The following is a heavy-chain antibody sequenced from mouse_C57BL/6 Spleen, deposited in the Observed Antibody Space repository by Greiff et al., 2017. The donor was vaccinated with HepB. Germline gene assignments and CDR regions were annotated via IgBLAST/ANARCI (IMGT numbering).Heavy chain of an antibody. CDR2: IYPGDGDT. CDR3: ARSEDYESFAY. D-gene: IGHD2-4*01. J-gene: IGHJ3*01. V-gene: IGHV1-80*01. CDR1: GYAFSSYW. Sequence: QVQLQQSGAELVKPGASVKISCKASGYAFSSYWVNWVKQRPGKGLEWIGQIYPGDGDTNYNGKFKGKATLTADKSSSTAYMQLSSLTSEDSAVYFCARSEDYESFAYWGQGTLVTVSA.